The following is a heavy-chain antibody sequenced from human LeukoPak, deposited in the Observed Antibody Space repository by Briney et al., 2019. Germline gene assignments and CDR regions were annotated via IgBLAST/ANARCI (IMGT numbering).Heavy chain of an antibody. V-gene: IGHV4-59*08. J-gene: IGHJ4*02. D-gene: IGHD2-2*02. Sequence: SETLSLTCTVSGGSISGYYWSWIRQPPGKGLEWIGYIYYSGSTNYNPSLKSRVTISLDTSKNQFSLRLSSVTAADTAVYYCARRIAIKPKYYLDYWGPGTLVTVSS. CDR3: ARRIAIKPKYYLDY. CDR2: IYYSGST. CDR1: GGSISGYY.